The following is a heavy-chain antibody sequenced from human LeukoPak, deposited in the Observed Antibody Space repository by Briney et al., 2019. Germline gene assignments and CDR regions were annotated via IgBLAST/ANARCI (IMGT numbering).Heavy chain of an antibody. CDR2: ISYDGSNK. CDR1: GFTFSSYA. CDR3: ATRYYYYMDV. Sequence: GGSLRLSCAASGFTFSSYAMHWVRQAPGKGLEWVAVISYDGSNKYYADSVKGRFTISRDNSKNTLYLQMNSLRAEDTAVYYCATRYYYYMDVWGKGTTVTVSS. V-gene: IGHV3-30*03. J-gene: IGHJ6*03.